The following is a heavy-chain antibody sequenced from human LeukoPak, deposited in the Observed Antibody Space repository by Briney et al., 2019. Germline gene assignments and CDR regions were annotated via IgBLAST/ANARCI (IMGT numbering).Heavy chain of an antibody. CDR1: GGSFSGYY. V-gene: IGHV4-34*01. CDR2: INHSGST. CDR3: AEGTGYFDPFDY. Sequence: PSETLSLTCAVYGGSFSGYYWSWIRQPPGKGLEWIGEINHSGSTNYNPSLKSRGTISVDTTKNQFSLKKISLHAAEAAVNYCAEGTGYFDPFDYWGQGTLVTVSS. D-gene: IGHD3-9*01. J-gene: IGHJ4*02.